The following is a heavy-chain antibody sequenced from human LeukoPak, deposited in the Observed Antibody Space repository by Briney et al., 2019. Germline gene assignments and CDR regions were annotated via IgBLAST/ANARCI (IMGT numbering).Heavy chain of an antibody. J-gene: IGHJ5*02. CDR3: ARDRGSDDWFDP. Sequence: GGSLRLSCAASGFTFSNYWMHWVRQAPGKGPVWVSRIKSDGSSTNYADSVKGRFTISRDNAKNTLYLQMNSLRAEDTAVYYCARDRGSDDWFDPWGQGTLVTVSS. D-gene: IGHD6-25*01. CDR1: GFTFSNYW. CDR2: IKSDGSST. V-gene: IGHV3-74*01.